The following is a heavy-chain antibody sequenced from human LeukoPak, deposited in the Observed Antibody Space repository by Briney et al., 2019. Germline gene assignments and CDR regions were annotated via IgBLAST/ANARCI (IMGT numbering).Heavy chain of an antibody. V-gene: IGHV3-7*01. CDR1: GFTFSSSW. Sequence: GGSLRLSSAASGFTFSSSWMSWVRQAPGKGLEWVANIKPDGSEKYYVDSVKGRFTISRDNAKNSLYLQMNSLRAEDTALYYCARDTVGVTDYWGQGTLVTVSS. CDR2: IKPDGSEK. J-gene: IGHJ4*02. D-gene: IGHD1-26*01. CDR3: ARDTVGVTDY.